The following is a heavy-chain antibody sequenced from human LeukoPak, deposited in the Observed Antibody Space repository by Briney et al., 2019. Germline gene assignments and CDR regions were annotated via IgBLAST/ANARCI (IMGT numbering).Heavy chain of an antibody. J-gene: IGHJ4*02. CDR2: ISSNGGST. Sequence: PGRSLRLSCSASGFTFSSYAMHWVRQAPGKGLEYVSAISSNGGSTYYADSVKGRFTISRDNSKNTLYLQMSSLRAEDTAVYYCVKGSQQLVLDYFDYWGQGTLVTVSS. D-gene: IGHD6-13*01. V-gene: IGHV3-64D*06. CDR1: GFTFSSYA. CDR3: VKGSQQLVLDYFDY.